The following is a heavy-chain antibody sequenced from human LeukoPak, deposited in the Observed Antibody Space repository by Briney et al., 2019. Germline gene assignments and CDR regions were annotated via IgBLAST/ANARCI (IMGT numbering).Heavy chain of an antibody. D-gene: IGHD1-26*01. CDR1: GFTFDDYG. V-gene: IGHV3-20*04. J-gene: IGHJ6*03. CDR2: INWNGGST. Sequence: PGGSLRLSCAASGFTFDDYGMSWVRQAPGKGLEWVSGINWNGGSTGYADSVKGRFTISRDNAKNSLYLQMNSLRAEDTAVYYCARDPYSGTYGHLYYYYMDVWGKGTTVTISS. CDR3: ARDPYSGTYGHLYYYYMDV.